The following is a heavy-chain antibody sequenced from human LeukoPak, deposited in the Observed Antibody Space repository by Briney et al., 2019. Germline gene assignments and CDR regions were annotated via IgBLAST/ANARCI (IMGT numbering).Heavy chain of an antibody. CDR2: ITTTTGGGAT. CDR1: GFTFSNAW. Sequence: PGGSLRLSCAASGFTFSNAWMNWVRQAPGRGLEWVGRITTTTGGGATDYAAPVKGRFTISRDDSENTLYLQMNSLKTEDSAVYYCAKVGYCSSTSCHDAFDIWGQGTMVTVSS. D-gene: IGHD2-2*01. J-gene: IGHJ3*02. V-gene: IGHV3-15*01. CDR3: AKVGYCSSTSCHDAFDI.